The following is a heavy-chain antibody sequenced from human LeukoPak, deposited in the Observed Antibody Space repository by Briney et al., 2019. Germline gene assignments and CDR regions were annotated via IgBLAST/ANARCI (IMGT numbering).Heavy chain of an antibody. Sequence: PGGSLRLSCAASGFNLDYHAMHWVRQAPGKGLEWVALISSDGREKNYADSVKGRFTISRDNSKNTLYLQMSSLGAEDAAVYYCARGGGYCSSTSCYLSPDFDFWGQGTLVTVSS. D-gene: IGHD2-2*01. CDR2: ISSDGREK. CDR1: GFNLDYHA. V-gene: IGHV3-30*15. CDR3: ARGGGYCSSTSCYLSPDFDF. J-gene: IGHJ4*02.